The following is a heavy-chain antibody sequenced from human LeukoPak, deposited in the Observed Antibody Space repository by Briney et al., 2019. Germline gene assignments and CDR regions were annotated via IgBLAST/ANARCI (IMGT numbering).Heavy chain of an antibody. CDR3: TTDTLYYYDSSGYYSKYYFDY. D-gene: IGHD3-22*01. CDR2: IKSKTDGGTT. V-gene: IGHV3-15*07. Sequence: GGSLRLSCAASGFTFSNAWMNWVRQAPGKGLEWVGRIKSKTDGGTTDYAAPVKGRFTISRDDLKNTLYLQMNSLKTEDTAVHYCTTDTLYYYDSSGYYSKYYFDYWGQGTLVTVSS. J-gene: IGHJ4*02. CDR1: GFTFSNAW.